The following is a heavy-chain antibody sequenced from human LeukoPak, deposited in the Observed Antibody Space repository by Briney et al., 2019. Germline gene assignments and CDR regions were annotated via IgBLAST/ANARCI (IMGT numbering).Heavy chain of an antibody. V-gene: IGHV3-23*01. CDR1: GFTFDDYG. J-gene: IGHJ4*02. CDR3: AKDRSIGTYYTFDH. D-gene: IGHD1-26*01. Sequence: PGGSLRLSCAASGFTFDDYGMSRVRQAPGKGLEWVSSISASGVMTYYADSVKGRFTVSRDNSKNSLYLQMSSLTAADTAVYYCAKDRSIGTYYTFDHWGQGTLVTVSS. CDR2: ISASGVMT.